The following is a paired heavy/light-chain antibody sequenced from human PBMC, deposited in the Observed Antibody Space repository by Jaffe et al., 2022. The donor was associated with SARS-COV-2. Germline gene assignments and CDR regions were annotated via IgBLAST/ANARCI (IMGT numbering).Heavy chain of an antibody. Sequence: QVQLVQSGAEVKKPGASVKVSCKASGYTFTSYGISWVRQAPGQGLEWMGWISAYNGNTNYAQKLQGRVTMTTDTSTSTAYMELRSLRSDDTAVYYCARDSLGYSGYDYYYYYGMDVWGQGTTVTVSS. CDR3: ARDSLGYSGYDYYYYYGMDV. V-gene: IGHV1-18*01. CDR1: GYTFTSYG. CDR2: ISAYNGNT. J-gene: IGHJ6*02. D-gene: IGHD5-12*01.
Light chain of an antibody. CDR1: QSLVYSDGNTY. Sequence: DVVMTQSPLSLPVTLGQPASISCRSSQSLVYSDGNTYLNWFQQRPGQSPRRLIYKVSNRDSGVPDRFSGSGSGTDFTLKISRVEAEDVGVYYCMQGTHWPKYTFGQGTKLEIK. V-gene: IGKV2-30*01. CDR3: MQGTHWPKYT. J-gene: IGKJ2*01. CDR2: KVS.